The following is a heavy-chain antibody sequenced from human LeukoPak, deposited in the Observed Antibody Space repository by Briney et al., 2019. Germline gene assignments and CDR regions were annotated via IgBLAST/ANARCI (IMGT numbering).Heavy chain of an antibody. CDR3: TRRGAASDAFDI. J-gene: IGHJ3*02. CDR1: GFTFSSYW. D-gene: IGHD3-16*01. Sequence: SGGSLRLSCAASGFTFSSYWMHWVRPAPGKGLVWVSRTKYDGSSTNYADSVKGRFTIYRDNAKNTLYLQMNTLRAEDTAVYYCTRRGAASDAFDIWGQGTMVTVSS. V-gene: IGHV3-74*01. CDR2: TKYDGSST.